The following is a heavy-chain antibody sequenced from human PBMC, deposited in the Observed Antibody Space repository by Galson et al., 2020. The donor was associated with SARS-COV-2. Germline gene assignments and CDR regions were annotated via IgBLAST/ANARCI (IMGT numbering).Heavy chain of an antibody. Sequence: SQTLSLTCTVSVGSMNNYYWTWIRQPPEKGLEWIGYIYYSGVTYYNPSLKPRVTISIDTSKNQFSLRLSSVTAADTAIYYCARHVLGGYYFDYWGRGTLVTVSP. CDR2: IYYSGVT. D-gene: IGHD6-25*01. CDR1: VGSMNNYY. CDR3: ARHVLGGYYFDY. J-gene: IGHJ4*02. V-gene: IGHV4-59*01.